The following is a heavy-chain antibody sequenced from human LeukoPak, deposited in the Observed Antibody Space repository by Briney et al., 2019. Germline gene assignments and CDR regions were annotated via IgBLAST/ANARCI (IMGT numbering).Heavy chain of an antibody. V-gene: IGHV3-11*01. CDR3: ARGSGALGGVIAL. CDR2: ISSSGRTI. CDR1: GFTFSDYY. D-gene: IGHD3-16*02. J-gene: IGHJ4*02. Sequence: PGGSLRLSCVASGFTFSDYYMNWIRQAPGKGLEWLSYISSSGRTINYADSVKGRFTISRDNAKNSLYLELDSVRAEDTAEYYCARGSGALGGVIALWGQGTLVTVSS.